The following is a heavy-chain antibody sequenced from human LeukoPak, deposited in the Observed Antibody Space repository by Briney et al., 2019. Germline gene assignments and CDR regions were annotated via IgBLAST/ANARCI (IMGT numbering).Heavy chain of an antibody. D-gene: IGHD6-19*01. CDR1: GGTFSSYA. Sequence: ASVKVSCKASGGTFSSYAISWVRQAPVRGHEWMRRIIPILGIANYAQKFQGRVTITADKSTSTAYMELSSLRSEDTAVYYCARDLESSGWYWGHAFDIWGQGTMVTVSS. J-gene: IGHJ3*02. CDR2: IIPILGIA. CDR3: ARDLESSGWYWGHAFDI. V-gene: IGHV1-69*04.